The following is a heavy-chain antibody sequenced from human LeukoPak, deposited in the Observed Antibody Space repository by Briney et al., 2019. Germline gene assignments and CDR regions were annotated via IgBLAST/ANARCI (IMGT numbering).Heavy chain of an antibody. CDR3: ARDSSGWYGNWFDP. D-gene: IGHD6-19*01. V-gene: IGHV1-69*04. CDR1: GGTFSSYT. J-gene: IGHJ5*02. Sequence: SVKVSCKASGGTFSSYTTSWVRQAPGQGLEWMGRIIPILGIANYAQKFQGRVTITADKSTSTAYMELSSLRSEDTAVYYCARDSSGWYGNWFDPWGQRTLVTVSS. CDR2: IIPILGIA.